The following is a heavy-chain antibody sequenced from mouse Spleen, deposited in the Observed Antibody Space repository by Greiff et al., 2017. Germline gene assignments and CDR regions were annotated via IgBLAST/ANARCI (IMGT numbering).Heavy chain of an antibody. CDR3: ARQEGYGNYGWFAY. Sequence: EVQVVESGGGLVKPGGSLKLSCAASGFTFSSYTMSWVRQTPEKRLEWVATISGGGGNTYYPDSVKGRFTISRDNAKNTLYLQMSSLRSEDTALYYCARQEGYGNYGWFAYWGQGTLVTVSA. J-gene: IGHJ3*01. V-gene: IGHV5-9*01. CDR1: GFTFSSYT. D-gene: IGHD2-1*01. CDR2: ISGGGGNT.